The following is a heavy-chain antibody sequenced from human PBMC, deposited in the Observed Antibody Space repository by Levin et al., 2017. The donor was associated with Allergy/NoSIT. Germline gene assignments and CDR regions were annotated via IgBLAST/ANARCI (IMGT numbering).Heavy chain of an antibody. D-gene: IGHD1-14*01. CDR2: INHSGST. J-gene: IGHJ3*02. V-gene: IGHV4-34*01. CDR1: GGSFSGYY. CDR3: ARVNHFGFDAFDI. Sequence: SSETLSLTCAVYGGSFSGYYWSCIRQPPGKGLEWIGEINHSGSTNYNPSLKSRVTISVDTSKNQFSLKLSSVTAADTAVYYCARVNHFGFDAFDIWGQGTMVTVSS.